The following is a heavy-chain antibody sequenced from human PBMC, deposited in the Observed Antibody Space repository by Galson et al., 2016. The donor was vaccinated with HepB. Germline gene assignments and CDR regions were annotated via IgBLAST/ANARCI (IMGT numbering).Heavy chain of an antibody. CDR1: GGSISSSSYY. V-gene: IGHV4-39*01. CDR3: ARGSFYYGDYIRL. Sequence: SETLSLTCTVSGGSISSSSYYWGWIRQPPGEGLEWIGRIYYSGNAYYNPSLKSRVTISVDTSKNQFSLKLSSVTAAADTAVYYCARGSFYYGDYIRLWGQGTRVSVSS. J-gene: IGHJ4*02. CDR2: IYYSGNA. D-gene: IGHD4-17*01.